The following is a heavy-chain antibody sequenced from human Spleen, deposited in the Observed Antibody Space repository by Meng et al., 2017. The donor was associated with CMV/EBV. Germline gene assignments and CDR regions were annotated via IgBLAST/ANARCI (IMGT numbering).Heavy chain of an antibody. J-gene: IGHJ5*02. CDR1: GGSISSYY. CDR2: IYYTGST. CDR3: ARDSGGGFDP. V-gene: IGHV4-59*01. D-gene: IGHD3-16*01. Sequence: SETLSLTCTVSGGSISSYYWTWIRQPPGKGLEWIGNIYYTGSTNYNPSLESRVTISVDTSKNQFSLKLSSVTAADTAVYYCARDSGGGFDPWGQGTLVTVSS.